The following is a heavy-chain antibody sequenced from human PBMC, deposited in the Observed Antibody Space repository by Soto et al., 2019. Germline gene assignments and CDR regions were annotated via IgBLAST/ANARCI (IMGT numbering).Heavy chain of an antibody. CDR3: ATHSEIYSFDY. CDR1: GFTFSNSA. V-gene: IGHV3-23*01. CDR2: IGSTGSST. Sequence: EVQLLESGGGLEQPGGSLRLSCAASGFTFSNSAMSWIRQAPGKGLQWVSAIGSTGSSTYYTDSVKGRFTISRDNFKNTLYLQMNSLRAEDTAVYYCATHSEIYSFDYWGQGALVTVSS. D-gene: IGHD1-26*01. J-gene: IGHJ4*02.